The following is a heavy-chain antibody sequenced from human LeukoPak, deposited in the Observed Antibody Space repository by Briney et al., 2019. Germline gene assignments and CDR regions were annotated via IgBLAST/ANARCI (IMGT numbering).Heavy chain of an antibody. CDR2: IYTTGTT. D-gene: IGHD1-26*01. CDR3: GSQGDTASYYFLDY. Sequence: SGTLSLTCTVSTGSINSYNWGWVRQPAGKGLEWVGRIYTTGTTNYSPSLKTRLSMSVDTSKNQCSLTLRSVTAADTAVDYYGSQGDTASYYFLDYWSQGTLVTVSS. J-gene: IGHJ4*02. CDR1: TGSINSYN. V-gene: IGHV4-4*07.